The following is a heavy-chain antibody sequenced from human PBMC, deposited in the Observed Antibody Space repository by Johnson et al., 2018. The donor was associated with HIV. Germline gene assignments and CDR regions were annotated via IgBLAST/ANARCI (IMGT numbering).Heavy chain of an antibody. J-gene: IGHJ3*02. V-gene: IGHV3-66*03. D-gene: IGHD6-6*01. CDR3: AKDRGAARAFDAFDI. Sequence: VQLVESGGGLIQPGGSLRLSCAASGFTVSSNYMSWVRQAPGTGLEWVSTISGSGGSTYYADSVKGRSTISRDNSKNTLYLQMNSLRAEDTAVYYCAKDRGAARAFDAFDIWGQGTMVTVSS. CDR1: GFTVSSNY. CDR2: SGSGGST.